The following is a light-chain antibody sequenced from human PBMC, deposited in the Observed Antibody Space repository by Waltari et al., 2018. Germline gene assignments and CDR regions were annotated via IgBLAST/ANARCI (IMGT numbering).Light chain of an antibody. V-gene: IGKV3-15*01. CDR3: QQFNDWPRT. CDR2: GAS. J-gene: IGKJ1*01. Sequence: VMTQSPATLSVSPGERATLSCRASQSISINLVWYQQKPGQAPRLLMYGASTRATDIPARFSGSGSGTEFTLTISSLQSEDAAVYYCQQFNDWPRTFGQGTKVEIK. CDR1: QSISIN.